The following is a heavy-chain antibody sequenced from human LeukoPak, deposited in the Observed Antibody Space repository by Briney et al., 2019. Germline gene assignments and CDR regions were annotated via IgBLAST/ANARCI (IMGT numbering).Heavy chain of an antibody. CDR1: GGSISSYY. Sequence: SETLSLTCTVSGGSISSYYWSWIRQPPGKGLEWIGYIYYSGSTNYNPSLKSRVTISVDASKNQFSLKLSSVTAADTAVYYCARELGYYYDSTGNDAFDIWGQGTMVTVSS. V-gene: IGHV4-59*01. J-gene: IGHJ3*02. CDR2: IYYSGST. D-gene: IGHD3-22*01. CDR3: ARELGYYYDSTGNDAFDI.